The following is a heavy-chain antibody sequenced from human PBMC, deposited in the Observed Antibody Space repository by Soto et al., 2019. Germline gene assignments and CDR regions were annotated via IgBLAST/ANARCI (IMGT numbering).Heavy chain of an antibody. CDR3: AREIYSSGWTPTFDY. V-gene: IGHV3-30-3*01. CDR1: GFTFSSYA. D-gene: IGHD6-19*01. Sequence: QVQLVESGRGVVQPGRSLRLSCAASGFTFSSYAMHWVRQAPGKGLEWVAVISYDGSNKYYADSVKGRFTISRDNSKNSLYLQMNRLRAEDTAVYYCAREIYSSGWTPTFDYWGQVTLGTVSS. J-gene: IGHJ4*02. CDR2: ISYDGSNK.